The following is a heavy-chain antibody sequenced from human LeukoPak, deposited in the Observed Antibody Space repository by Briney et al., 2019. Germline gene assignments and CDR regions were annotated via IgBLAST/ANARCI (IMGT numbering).Heavy chain of an antibody. D-gene: IGHD3-10*01. CDR3: ARDHDGSGSYYQRFDY. J-gene: IGHJ4*02. CDR1: GFTFSSYG. Sequence: PGRSLRLSCAASGFTFSSYGMHWVRQAPGKGLEWVAVIWDDGSNKYYAHSVKGRVTISRDNSKKTLYLQMNSLRAEDTAVYYCARDHDGSGSYYQRFDYWGQGTLVTVSS. V-gene: IGHV3-33*01. CDR2: IWDDGSNK.